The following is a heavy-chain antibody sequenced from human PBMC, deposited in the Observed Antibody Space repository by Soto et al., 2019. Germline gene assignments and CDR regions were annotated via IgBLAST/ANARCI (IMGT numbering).Heavy chain of an antibody. CDR1: GFTFSIYG. D-gene: IGHD4-17*01. J-gene: IGHJ4*02. Sequence: QVQLVESGGGVVQPGRSLRPSCAASGFTFSIYGMHWVREAPGKVLERVAFILYNGRNQYYADSVKGRFAISRDSSEHTLYLQINALRGEYTAVYYCAREDYGDYGGYFDYWGRGTVVTVSS. CDR2: ILYNGRNQ. V-gene: IGHV3-30*03. CDR3: AREDYGDYGGYFDY.